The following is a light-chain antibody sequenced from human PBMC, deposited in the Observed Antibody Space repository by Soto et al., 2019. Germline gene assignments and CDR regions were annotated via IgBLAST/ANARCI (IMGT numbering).Light chain of an antibody. J-gene: IGLJ2*01. CDR3: QTWGAGFVI. CDR1: SGHSSYA. CDR2: LSSDGSH. V-gene: IGLV4-69*01. Sequence: QAVVTQSPSASASLGASVKLTCTLSSGHSSYAIAWHQQQPEKGPRYLMKLSSDGSHTRGDGIPDRFSGSSSGTERYLTTSSLESDDEADYFCQTWGAGFVIFGGGTKVTVL.